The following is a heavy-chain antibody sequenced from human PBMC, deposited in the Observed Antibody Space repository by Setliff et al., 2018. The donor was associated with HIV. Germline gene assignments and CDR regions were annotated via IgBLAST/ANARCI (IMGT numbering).Heavy chain of an antibody. CDR1: GGSISSYY. Sequence: SETLSLTCTVSGGSISSYYWSWIRQPPGKGLEWIGYIYYSGSTNYNPSLKSRVTISVDTSKNQFSLKLSSVIAADTAVYYCARESPSSSWFYFDFWGQGTLVTVS. J-gene: IGHJ4*02. CDR3: ARESPSSSWFYFDF. CDR2: IYYSGST. D-gene: IGHD6-13*01. V-gene: IGHV4-59*01.